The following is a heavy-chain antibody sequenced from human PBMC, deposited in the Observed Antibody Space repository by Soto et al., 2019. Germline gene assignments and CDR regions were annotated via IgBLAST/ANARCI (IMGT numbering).Heavy chain of an antibody. Sequence: ASVKVSCKASGGTFSSYAISWVRQAPGQGLEWMGGIIPSFGTANYAQKFQGRVTITADKSTSTAYMELSSLRSEDTAVYYCAGGYCSGGSCPVYYFDYWGQGTLVTAPQ. CDR2: IIPSFGTA. CDR3: AGGYCSGGSCPVYYFDY. D-gene: IGHD2-15*01. V-gene: IGHV1-69*06. CDR1: GGTFSSYA. J-gene: IGHJ4*02.